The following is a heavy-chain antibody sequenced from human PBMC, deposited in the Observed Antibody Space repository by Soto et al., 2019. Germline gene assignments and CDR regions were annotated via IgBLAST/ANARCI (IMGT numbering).Heavy chain of an antibody. CDR3: ARENRGVYDY. CDR1: GGTFSSFT. D-gene: IGHD3-10*01. CDR2: IIPFLGIA. J-gene: IGHJ4*02. V-gene: IGHV1-69*02. Sequence: QFQLVQSGAEVKKPGSSLKVSCKASGGTFSSFTITGLRQAPGQGLEWMGRIIPFLGIANYAQKFQGRVTITADKSTSTAYMELSSLRSEDTAVYYCARENRGVYDYWGQGTLVTVSS.